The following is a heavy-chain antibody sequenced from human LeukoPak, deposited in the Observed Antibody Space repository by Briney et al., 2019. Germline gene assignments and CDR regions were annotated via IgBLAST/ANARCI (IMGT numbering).Heavy chain of an antibody. CDR3: TTESSGGSDN. D-gene: IGHD1-26*01. Sequence: GGSLRLSCAASGFTFSNTWMSWVRQGPGKGLEWVGRIQRKADGGTTDYAAPVKGRSTISRDDSENTLYLQMNSLKIEDTAVYYCTTESSGGSDNWGQGTLVTVSS. V-gene: IGHV3-15*01. CDR2: IQRKADGGTT. CDR1: GFTFSNTW. J-gene: IGHJ4*02.